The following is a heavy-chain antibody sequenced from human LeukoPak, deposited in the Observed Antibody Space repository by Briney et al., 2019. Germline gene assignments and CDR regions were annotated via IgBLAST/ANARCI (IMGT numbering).Heavy chain of an antibody. CDR2: TYYSGNT. V-gene: IGHV4-59*01. Sequence: ETLSLTCTVSGGSMTNYYWTWIRQSPGKGLEWIGHTYYSGNTNYNPSLKSRVTISIDTSKNQFSLKLSSVTAADTAVYYCTRGRAYYDSTGYYYWGRGILVTVSS. D-gene: IGHD3-22*01. J-gene: IGHJ4*02. CDR3: TRGRAYYDSTGYYY. CDR1: GGSMTNYY.